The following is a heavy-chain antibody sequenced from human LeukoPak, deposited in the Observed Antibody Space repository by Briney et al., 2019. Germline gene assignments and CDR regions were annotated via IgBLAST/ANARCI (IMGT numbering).Heavy chain of an antibody. CDR2: IIPILGIA. D-gene: IGHD2-2*02. J-gene: IGHJ4*02. V-gene: IGHV1-69*04. CDR3: AREVTDCSSTSCYISFDY. Sequence: ASVKVSCKASGGTFSSYTISWVRQAPGQGLEWMGRIIPILGIANYAQKFQGRVTITADKSTSTAYMELSSLRSGDTAVYYCAREVTDCSSTSCYISFDYWGQGTLVTVSS. CDR1: GGTFSSYT.